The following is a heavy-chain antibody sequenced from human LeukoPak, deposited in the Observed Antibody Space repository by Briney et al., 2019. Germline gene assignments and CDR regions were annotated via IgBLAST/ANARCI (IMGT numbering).Heavy chain of an antibody. CDR2: IFTTGST. V-gene: IGHV4-4*07. CDR3: ASGGSSWSSNWLDP. Sequence: SETLSLTCTVSGDSIGTYYWSWIRQPAGKGLEWIGRIFTTGSTNYNPSLKSRVTMSVDTSKNQFSLQLSPVTAADTAVYYCASGGSSWSSNWLDPWGQGTLVTVSS. D-gene: IGHD6-13*01. J-gene: IGHJ5*02. CDR1: GDSIGTYY.